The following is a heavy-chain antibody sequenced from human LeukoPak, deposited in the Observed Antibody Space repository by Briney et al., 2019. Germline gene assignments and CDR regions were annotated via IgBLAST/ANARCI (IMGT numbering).Heavy chain of an antibody. CDR3: ARANFLYCGSSTCLFDY. CDR2: IDPNDGDT. J-gene: IGHJ4*02. Sequence: ASVKVSCKASGYTFTDYYMHWVRQAPGQGLEWMGWIDPNDGDTNYAQKFQGRVTITRDTSISTAHMEVSRLRSDDTAVYYCARANFLYCGSSTCLFDYWGQGTLVTVSS. CDR1: GYTFTDYY. D-gene: IGHD2-2*01. V-gene: IGHV1-2*02.